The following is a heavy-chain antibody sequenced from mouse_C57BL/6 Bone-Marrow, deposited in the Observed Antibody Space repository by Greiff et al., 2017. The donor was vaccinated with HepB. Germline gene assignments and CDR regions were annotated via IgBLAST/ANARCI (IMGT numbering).Heavy chain of an antibody. V-gene: IGHV1-69*01. CDR1: GYTFTSYW. Sequence: QVQLQQPGAELVMPGASVKLSCKASGYTFTSYWMHWVKQRPGQGLEWIGEIDPSDSYTNYNQKFKGKSKLTVDKSSSTADMQLISLTSEDSAVYYCARRDYYEAWFAYWGQGTLVTVSA. CDR3: ARRDYYEAWFAY. D-gene: IGHD1-1*01. J-gene: IGHJ3*01. CDR2: IDPSDSYT.